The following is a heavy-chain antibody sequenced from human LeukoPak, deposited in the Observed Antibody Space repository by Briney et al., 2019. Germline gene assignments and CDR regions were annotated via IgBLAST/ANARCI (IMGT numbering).Heavy chain of an antibody. CDR3: AKDWMADSSHDYVYYYYGMDV. CDR2: ISGSGDTT. J-gene: IGHJ6*02. CDR1: GFTFSSYA. D-gene: IGHD5-12*01. V-gene: IGHV3-23*01. Sequence: GGSLRLSCATSGFTFSSYALTWVRQAPGMGLEWVSAISGSGDTTYYADSVKGRFTISRDNSKNTLYLQMNSLRTEDTAVYYCAKDWMADSSHDYVYYYYGMDVWGQGTTVTVSS.